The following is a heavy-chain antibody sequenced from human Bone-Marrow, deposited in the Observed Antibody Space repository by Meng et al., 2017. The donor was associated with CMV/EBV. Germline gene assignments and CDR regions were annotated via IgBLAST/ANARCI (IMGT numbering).Heavy chain of an antibody. D-gene: IGHD2-2*01. CDR2: ISYDGSNQ. CDR3: AKGARSYSSSCES. CDR1: GFTFSSYA. Sequence: GESLKISCAASGFTFSSYAMHWVRQAPGKGLEWVAVISYDGSNQYYADSVEGRFTISRDNSKNTLFVQMNSLRTEDTAVYYCAKGARSYSSSCESWGQGKLVNVSS. V-gene: IGHV3-30*04. J-gene: IGHJ4*02.